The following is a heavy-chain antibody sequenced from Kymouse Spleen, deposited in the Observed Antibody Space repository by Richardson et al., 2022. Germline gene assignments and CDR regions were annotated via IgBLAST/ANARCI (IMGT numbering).Heavy chain of an antibody. J-gene: IGHJ4*02. V-gene: IGHV3-66*03. CDR2: IYSCGST. CDR1: GFTVSSNY. CDR3: ARRADDYSNFSFDY. D-gene: IGHD4-11,IGHD4-11*01. Sequence: EVQLVESGGGLIQPGGSLRLSCAASGFTVSSNYMSWVRQAPGKGLEWVSVIYSCGSTYYADSVKGRFTISRDNSKNTLYLQMNSLRAEDTAVYYCARRADDYSNFSFDYWGQGTLVTVSS.